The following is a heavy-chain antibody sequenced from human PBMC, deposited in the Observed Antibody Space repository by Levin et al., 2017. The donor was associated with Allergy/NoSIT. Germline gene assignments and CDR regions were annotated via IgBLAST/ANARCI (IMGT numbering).Heavy chain of an antibody. V-gene: IGHV3-13*01. CDR1: GFTFSSYD. D-gene: IGHD3-16*02. J-gene: IGHJ6*02. CDR3: ARGGNYDYVWGSYRWGGMDV. CDR2: IGTAGDT. Sequence: GESLKISCAASGFTFSSYDMHWVRQATGKGLEWVSAIGTAGDTYYPGSVKGRFTISRENAKNSLYLQMNSLRAGDTAVYYCARGGNYDYVWGSYRWGGMDVWGQGTTVTVSS.